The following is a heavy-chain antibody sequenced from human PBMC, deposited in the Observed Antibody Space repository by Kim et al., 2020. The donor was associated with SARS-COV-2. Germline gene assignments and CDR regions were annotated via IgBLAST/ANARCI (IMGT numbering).Heavy chain of an antibody. Sequence: SETLSLTCTVSGGSISSGGYYWSWIRQHPGKGLEWIGYIYYSGSTYYNPSLKSRVTISVDTSKNQFSLKLSSVTAADTAVYYCARALDYGSGSYHRITGTTAEYYFDYWGQGTLVTVSS. D-gene: IGHD3-10*01. CDR3: ARALDYGSGSYHRITGTTAEYYFDY. V-gene: IGHV4-31*03. CDR1: GGSISSGGYY. J-gene: IGHJ4*02. CDR2: IYYSGST.